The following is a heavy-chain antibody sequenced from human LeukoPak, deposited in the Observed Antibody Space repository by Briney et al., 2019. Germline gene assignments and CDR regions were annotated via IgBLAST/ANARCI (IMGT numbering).Heavy chain of an antibody. CDR3: AREHDASDI. CDR1: GYTFTGYY. V-gene: IGHV1-2*07. J-gene: IGHJ3*02. Sequence: ASVKVSCKASGYTFTGYYMHWVRQAPGQGLEWMGWINPDSGGTHYAYKFQGRVTMTRDTSISTAYMDLSRLRYDDTAVYYCAREHDASDIWGQGTMVTVSS. CDR2: INPDSGGT.